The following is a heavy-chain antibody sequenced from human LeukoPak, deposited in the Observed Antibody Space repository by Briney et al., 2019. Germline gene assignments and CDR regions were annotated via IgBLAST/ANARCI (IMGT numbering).Heavy chain of an antibody. J-gene: IGHJ6*02. CDR1: GYTFTSYD. CDR2: MNPNSGNT. Sequence: ASVKVSCKASGYTFTSYDINWVRQATGQGLEWMGWMNPNSGNTGYAQKFQGRVTMTRNTSISTAYMELSSLRSEDTAAYYCASERTDSYYYGMDVWGQGTTVTVSS. CDR3: ASERTDSYYYGMDV. D-gene: IGHD4-17*01. V-gene: IGHV1-8*01.